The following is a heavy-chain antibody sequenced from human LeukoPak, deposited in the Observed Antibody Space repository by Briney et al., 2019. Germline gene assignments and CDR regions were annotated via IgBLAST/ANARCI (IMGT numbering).Heavy chain of an antibody. CDR3: ARHFAQDPRITMSGDAFDI. CDR2: IYYSGHT. V-gene: IGHV4-39*01. Sequence: SETLSLTCTVSGGSISSGTYIWGWIRQPPGKGLEWIGSIYYSGHTYDNPSLKSRVTISVDTSKNQFSLKLSSVTAADTAVYYCARHFAQDPRITMSGDAFDIWGQGTMVTVSS. D-gene: IGHD3-10*02. J-gene: IGHJ3*02. CDR1: GGSISSGTYI.